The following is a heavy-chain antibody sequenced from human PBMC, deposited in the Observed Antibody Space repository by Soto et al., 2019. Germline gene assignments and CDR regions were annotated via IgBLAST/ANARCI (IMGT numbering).Heavy chain of an antibody. CDR1: GGTFSSYA. CDR3: ARPRSGDYYVDYYYYGMYV. Sequence: GGSVKVCCKASGGTFSSYAISWVRQAPGQGLEWMGGIIPIFGTANYAQKFQGRVTITADESTSTAYMELSSLRSEDTAVYYCARPRSGDYYVDYYYYGMYVCGQGSTVIVSS. V-gene: IGHV1-69*13. D-gene: IGHD3-22*01. CDR2: IIPIFGTA. J-gene: IGHJ6*02.